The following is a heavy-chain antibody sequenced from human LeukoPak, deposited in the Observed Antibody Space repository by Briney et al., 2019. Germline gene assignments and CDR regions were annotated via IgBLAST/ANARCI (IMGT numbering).Heavy chain of an antibody. V-gene: IGHV3-48*01. CDR3: ARSSTRYCSGGSCYSGVLGYFDY. CDR2: ISSSRRTI. CDR1: GFTFSTYN. J-gene: IGHJ4*02. D-gene: IGHD2-15*01. Sequence: GGSLRLSCGASGFTFSTYNINWVRQAPGKGLEWVSYISSSRRTISYADSVKGRFTISRDNAKNSLYLQMNSLRAEDTAAYYCARSSTRYCSGGSCYSGVLGYFDYWGQGTLVTVSS.